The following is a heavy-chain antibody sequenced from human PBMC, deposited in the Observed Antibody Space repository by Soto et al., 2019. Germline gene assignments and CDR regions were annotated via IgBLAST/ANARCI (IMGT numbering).Heavy chain of an antibody. V-gene: IGHV3-30*18. CDR2: ISYDGSNK. D-gene: IGHD3-9*01. CDR1: GFTFSSYG. J-gene: IGHJ4*02. Sequence: GGSLRLSCAASGFTFSSYGMHWVRQAPGKGLEWVAVISYDGSNKYYADSVKGRFTISRDNSKNTLYLQMNSLRAEDTAVYYCVKKIRYFDWSTNYFDYWGQGTLVTVSS. CDR3: VKKIRYFDWSTNYFDY.